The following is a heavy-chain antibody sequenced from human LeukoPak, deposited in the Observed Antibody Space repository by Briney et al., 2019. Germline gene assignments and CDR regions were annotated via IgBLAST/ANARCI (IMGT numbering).Heavy chain of an antibody. V-gene: IGHV4-31*03. CDR1: GGSISSGGYY. CDR2: IYYSGST. J-gene: IGHJ3*02. CDR3: ARDTYDILTGPDAFDI. D-gene: IGHD3-9*01. Sequence: SQTLSLICTVSGGSISSGGYYWSWIRQHPGKGLEWIGYIYYSGSTYYNPSLKSRVTISVDTSKNQFSLKLSSVTAADTAVYYCARDTYDILTGPDAFDIWGQGTMVTVSS.